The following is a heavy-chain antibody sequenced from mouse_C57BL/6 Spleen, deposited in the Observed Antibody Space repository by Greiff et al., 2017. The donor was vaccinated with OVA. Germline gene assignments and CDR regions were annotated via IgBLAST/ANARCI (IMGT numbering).Heavy chain of an antibody. J-gene: IGHJ3*01. CDR1: GYTFTDYY. D-gene: IGHD2-5*01. CDR3: ARDDSNSWFAY. Sequence: EVKLMESGPVLVKPGASVKMSCKASGYTFTDYYMNWVKQSHGKSLEWIGVINPYNGGTSYNQKFKGKATLTVDKSSSTAYMELNSLTSEDSAVYYCARDDSNSWFAYWGQGTLVTVSA. V-gene: IGHV1-19*01. CDR2: INPYNGGT.